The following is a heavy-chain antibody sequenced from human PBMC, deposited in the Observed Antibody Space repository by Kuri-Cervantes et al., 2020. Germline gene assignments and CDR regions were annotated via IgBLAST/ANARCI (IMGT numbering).Heavy chain of an antibody. Sequence: SETLSLTCTVSGGSISSSSYYWGWIRQPPGKGLEWIGSIYYSGSTYYNPSLKSRVTISVDTSKNQFSLKLSSVTAADTAVYYCARLYSSSWHLLDYWGQGTLVTVSS. CDR1: GGSISSSSYY. J-gene: IGHJ4*02. D-gene: IGHD6-13*01. CDR3: ARLYSSSWHLLDY. CDR2: IYYSGST. V-gene: IGHV4-39*01.